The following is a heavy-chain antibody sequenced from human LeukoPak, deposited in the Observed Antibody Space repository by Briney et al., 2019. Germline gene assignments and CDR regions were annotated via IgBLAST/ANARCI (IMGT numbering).Heavy chain of an antibody. CDR2: IIPIFGIA. J-gene: IGHJ6*02. CDR3: AHEFPCGGDCYGYFYYYGMDV. D-gene: IGHD2-21*02. V-gene: IGHV1-69*04. Sequence: GASVKVSCKASGGTFSSYAISWVRQATGQGLEWMGRIIPIFGIANYAQKFQGRVTITADKSTSTAYMELSSLRSEDTAVYYCAHEFPCGGDCYGYFYYYGMDVWGQGTTVTVSS. CDR1: GGTFSSYA.